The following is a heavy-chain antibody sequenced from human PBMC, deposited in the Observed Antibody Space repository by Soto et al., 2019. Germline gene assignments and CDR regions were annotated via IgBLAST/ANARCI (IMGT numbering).Heavy chain of an antibody. CDR3: ARDVRHYYDGSGYQIYFDY. Sequence: QVQLVQSGAEVKKPGASVKVSCKVSGYTFTNYGISWVRQTPGQGLEWMGWLSSYTGNTNYAQKLQGRVTMTTDTSTSTAYMELRRLRSDDTAVYYCARDVRHYYDGSGYQIYFDYWGQGTLVTISS. CDR1: GYTFTNYG. CDR2: LSSYTGNT. J-gene: IGHJ4*02. D-gene: IGHD3-22*01. V-gene: IGHV1-18*01.